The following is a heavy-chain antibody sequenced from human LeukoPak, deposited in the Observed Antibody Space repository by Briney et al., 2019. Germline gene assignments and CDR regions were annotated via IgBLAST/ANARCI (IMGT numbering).Heavy chain of an antibody. CDR2: IYPGDSDT. CDR3: ARRFDITMMTGAFDI. D-gene: IGHD3-22*01. CDR1: GYSFTSYW. Sequence: GESLKISCKGSGYSFTSYWIGWVRQMPGKGLEWMGIIYPGDSDTRYSPSFQGQVTISADKSISTAYLQWSSLKASDTAMYYCARRFDITMMTGAFDIWGQGTMVTVSS. J-gene: IGHJ3*02. V-gene: IGHV5-51*01.